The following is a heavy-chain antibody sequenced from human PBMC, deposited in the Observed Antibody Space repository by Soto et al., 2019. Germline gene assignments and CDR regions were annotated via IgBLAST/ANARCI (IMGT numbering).Heavy chain of an antibody. Sequence: QIHLVQSGAEVKKPGASVKVSCKGSGYGFTTYGITWVRQAPGQGLEWMAWISAHNGNTNYAQKLQGRVTVTRDTYTSTAYMELRNLRSDDTAVYYCARGRYGDYWGQGALVTVSS. D-gene: IGHD1-1*01. V-gene: IGHV1-18*01. CDR2: ISAHNGNT. CDR3: ARGRYGDY. CDR1: GYGFTTYG. J-gene: IGHJ4*02.